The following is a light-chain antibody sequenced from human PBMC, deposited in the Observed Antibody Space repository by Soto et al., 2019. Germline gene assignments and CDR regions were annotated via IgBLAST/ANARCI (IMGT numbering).Light chain of an antibody. Sequence: DIVMTQSPDSLAVSLGERATINCKSSQTVLRSSNNKNHLAWYQQKPEQPPKMLISWASTRESGVPDRFSGSGSGTDFTPTISSLQAKDVAVYYCQHYYTVPVTFGQGTRLEIK. CDR1: QTVLRSSNNKNH. J-gene: IGKJ5*01. V-gene: IGKV4-1*01. CDR2: WAS. CDR3: QHYYTVPVT.